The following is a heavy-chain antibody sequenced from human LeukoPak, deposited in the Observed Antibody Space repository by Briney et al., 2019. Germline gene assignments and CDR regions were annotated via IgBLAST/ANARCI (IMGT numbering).Heavy chain of an antibody. D-gene: IGHD2-15*01. Sequence: QPGGSLRLSCAASGFTFDDYAMPWVRQAPGKGLEWVSGISWNSGSIGYADSVKGRFTISRDNAKNSLYLQMNSLRAEDTAVYYCASAGSGAFDIWGQGTMVTVSS. CDR1: GFTFDDYA. CDR3: ASAGSGAFDI. CDR2: ISWNSGSI. V-gene: IGHV3-9*01. J-gene: IGHJ3*02.